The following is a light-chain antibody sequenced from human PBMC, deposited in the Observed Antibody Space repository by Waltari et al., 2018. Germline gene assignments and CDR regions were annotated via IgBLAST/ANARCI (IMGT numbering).Light chain of an antibody. Sequence: EILLTQSPGPLSLSPGDRATLSCRASQSVTRALAWYQQKPGQAPRLLIYDTSKRATGIPDRFSGSGSGTDFSLTISRLEPEDFAVYYCQHYVRLPATFGQGTKVEIK. CDR2: DTS. J-gene: IGKJ1*01. CDR1: QSVTRA. V-gene: IGKV3-20*01. CDR3: QHYVRLPAT.